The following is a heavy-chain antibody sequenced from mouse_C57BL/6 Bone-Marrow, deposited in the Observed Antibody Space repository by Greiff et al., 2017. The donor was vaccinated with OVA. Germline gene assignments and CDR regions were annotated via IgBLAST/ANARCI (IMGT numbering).Heavy chain of an antibody. CDR3: TRGVLRYAMDY. CDR2: ISSGGDYI. Sequence: EVKLQESGEGLVKPGGSLKLSCAASGFTFSSYAMSWVRQTPEKRLEWVAYISSGGDYIYYADTVKGRFTISRDNARNTLYLQMSSLKSEDTAMYYCTRGVLRYAMDYWGQGTSVTVSS. J-gene: IGHJ4*01. D-gene: IGHD1-1*01. V-gene: IGHV5-9-1*02. CDR1: GFTFSSYA.